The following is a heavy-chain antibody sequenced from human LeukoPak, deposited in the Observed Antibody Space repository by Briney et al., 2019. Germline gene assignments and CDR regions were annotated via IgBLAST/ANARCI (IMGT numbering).Heavy chain of an antibody. CDR1: GYTFTSYG. CDR2: ISVHDGNT. V-gene: IGHV1-18*04. D-gene: IGHD2-15*01. J-gene: IGHJ4*02. CDR3: ASAPFQLYCSGGNCYFDF. Sequence: ASVKVSCKASGYTFTSYGFNWVRQAPGQGLEWMGWISVHDGNTNYARKLQGRVSLSTDTSTSTAYMELRNLRSDDTAVYYCASAPFQLYCSGGNCYFDFWGQGTLVTVSS.